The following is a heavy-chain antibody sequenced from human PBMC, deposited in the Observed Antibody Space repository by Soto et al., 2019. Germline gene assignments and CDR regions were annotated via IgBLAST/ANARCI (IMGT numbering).Heavy chain of an antibody. CDR3: ATGPIVGAPDY. CDR1: GGSISSSY. D-gene: IGHD1-26*01. V-gene: IGHV4-59*01. J-gene: IGHJ4*02. CDR2: IYNGGNT. Sequence: PSETLSLTCTVSGGSISSSYCNWIRQSPGRGLEWIAYIYNGGNTNYNPSLKSRLTISGDTSKNQFSLKLNSVTPADTAVYYCATGPIVGAPDYWGQGTLVT.